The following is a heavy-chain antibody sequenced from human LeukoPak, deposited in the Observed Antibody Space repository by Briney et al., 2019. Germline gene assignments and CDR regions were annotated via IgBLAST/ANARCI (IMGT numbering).Heavy chain of an antibody. CDR1: GGSISSSSYY. CDR3: ARQWAYYGSGEDY. D-gene: IGHD3-10*01. J-gene: IGHJ4*02. V-gene: IGHV4-39*01. Sequence: SETLSLTCTVSGGSISSSSYYWGWIRQPPGKGLEWIGSICYSGSTYYNPSLKSRVTISVDTSKNQFSLKLSSVTAADTAVYYCARQWAYYGSGEDYWGQGTLVTVSS. CDR2: ICYSGST.